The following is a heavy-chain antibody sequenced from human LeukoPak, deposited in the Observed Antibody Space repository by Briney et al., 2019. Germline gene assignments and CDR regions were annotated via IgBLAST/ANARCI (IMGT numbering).Heavy chain of an antibody. V-gene: IGHV1-8*03. J-gene: IGHJ6*03. CDR3: ARGAYCSSTSCYEIEYYYYYMDV. Sequence: ASVKVSCKASGYTFTSYDINWVRQATGQGLEWMGWMNPNSGNTGYAQKFQGRVTITRNTSISTAYMELSSLRSEDTAVYYCARGAYCSSTSCYEIEYYYYYMDVWGKGTTVTVSS. D-gene: IGHD2-2*01. CDR2: MNPNSGNT. CDR1: GYTFTSYD.